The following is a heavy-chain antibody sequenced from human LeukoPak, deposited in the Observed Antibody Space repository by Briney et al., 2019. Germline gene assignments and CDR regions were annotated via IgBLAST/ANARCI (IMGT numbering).Heavy chain of an antibody. Sequence: AASVKVSCKASGGTFSSYAISWVRQAPGQGLEWMGGIIPIFGTANYAQKFQGRVTITADESTSTAYMELSSLRSEDTAVYYCATPLGESGYYFDYWGQGTLVTVSS. CDR2: IIPIFGTA. V-gene: IGHV1-69*13. CDR3: ATPLGESGYYFDY. J-gene: IGHJ4*02. CDR1: GGTFSSYA. D-gene: IGHD3-22*01.